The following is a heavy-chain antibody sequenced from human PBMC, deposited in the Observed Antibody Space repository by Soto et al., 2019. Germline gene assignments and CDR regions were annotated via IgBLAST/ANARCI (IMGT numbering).Heavy chain of an antibody. J-gene: IGHJ3*02. V-gene: IGHV3-48*01. CDR3: AKDHRSAFDI. Sequence: PGGSLSLSCAASGFTFSSYSMNWVRQAPGKGLEWVSYISSSSSTIYYADSVKGRFTISRDNAKNSLYLQMNSLRAEDTAVYYCAKDHRSAFDIWGQGTMVTVSS. CDR2: ISSSSSTI. CDR1: GFTFSSYS.